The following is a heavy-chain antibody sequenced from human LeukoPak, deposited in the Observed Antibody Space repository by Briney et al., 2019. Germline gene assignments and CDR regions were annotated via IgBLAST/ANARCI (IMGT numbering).Heavy chain of an antibody. CDR1: GFTFSSYS. CDR2: ISSSSSYI. D-gene: IGHD1-26*01. V-gene: IGHV3-21*03. Sequence: GGSLRLSCAASGFTFSSYSMNWVRQAPGKGLEWVSSISSSSSYIYYADSVKGRFTISRDNAENSLYLQMNSLKTEDTAVYYCSTGSYYADYYYYYYMDVWGKGTTVTVSS. J-gene: IGHJ6*03. CDR3: STGSYYADYYYYYYMDV.